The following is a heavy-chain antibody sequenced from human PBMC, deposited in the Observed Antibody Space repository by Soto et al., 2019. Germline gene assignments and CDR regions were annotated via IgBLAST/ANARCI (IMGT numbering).Heavy chain of an antibody. V-gene: IGHV1-69*13. Sequence: SVKVSCKTSGGTFSTFGISWVRQAPGQGLEWMGGIIPFFGTAEYSQKFEDRITITADESTNTVYMDLRSLTSEETAIYYCARTAPMDAGDKYYYDFWGQGALVTVSS. CDR3: ARTAPMDAGDKYYYDF. CDR1: GGTFSTFG. CDR2: IIPFFGTA. D-gene: IGHD3-16*01. J-gene: IGHJ4*02.